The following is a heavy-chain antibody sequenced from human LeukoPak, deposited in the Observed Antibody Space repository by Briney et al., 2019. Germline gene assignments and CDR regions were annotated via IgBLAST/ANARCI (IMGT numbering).Heavy chain of an antibody. V-gene: IGHV1-18*01. CDR1: GYTFTSYG. D-gene: IGHD3-9*01. J-gene: IGHJ3*02. Sequence: GASVKVSCKASGYTFTSYGISWVRQAPGQGLEWMGWISAYNGNTNYAQKLQGRVTMTTDTSTSTAYMELRSLRSDDTAVYYCARGDYDILTGYGEAFDIWGQGTMVTVSS. CDR2: ISAYNGNT. CDR3: ARGDYDILTGYGEAFDI.